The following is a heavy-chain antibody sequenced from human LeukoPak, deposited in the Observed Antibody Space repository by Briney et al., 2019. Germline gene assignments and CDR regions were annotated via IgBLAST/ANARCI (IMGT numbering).Heavy chain of an antibody. J-gene: IGHJ4*02. CDR3: ARDYSLCRYCSGGPLDY. D-gene: IGHD2-15*01. CDR2: INPNSGAT. Sequence: VASVKVSCKASGYTFTGYYMHWVRQAPGQGLEWMGWINPNSGATNYAQKFQGRVTMTRDTSISTAYMELRSLRSDDTAVYYCARDYSLCRYCSGGPLDYWGQGTLVTVSS. V-gene: IGHV1-2*02. CDR1: GYTFTGYY.